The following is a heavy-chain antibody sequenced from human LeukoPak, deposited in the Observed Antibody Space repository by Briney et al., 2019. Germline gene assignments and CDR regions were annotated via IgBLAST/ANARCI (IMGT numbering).Heavy chain of an antibody. CDR1: GYTFTGYY. CDR3: ARVGITAATADN. CDR2: INPRGGST. Sequence: GASVKVSCKASGYTFTGYYMHWVRQAPGQGPEWMGIINPRGGSTDYAQKFQGRVTMTSDTSTSTVYMELNSLRSEDTAVYFCARVGITAATADNWGQGTLVIVSS. V-gene: IGHV1-46*01. D-gene: IGHD6-25*01. J-gene: IGHJ4*02.